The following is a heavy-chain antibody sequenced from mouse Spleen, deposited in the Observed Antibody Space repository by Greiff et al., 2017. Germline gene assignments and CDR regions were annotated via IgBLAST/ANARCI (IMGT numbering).Heavy chain of an antibody. J-gene: IGHJ4*01. CDR2: IWTGGGT. CDR1: GFSLTSYA. V-gene: IGHV2-9-1*01. Sequence: VQRVESGPGLVAPSQSLSITCTVSGFSLTSYAISWVRQPPGKGLEWLGVIWTGGGTNYNSALKSRLSISKDNSKSQVFLKMNSLQTDDTARYYCARRRRDYGSSYDYYAMDYWGQGTSVTVSS. CDR3: ARRRRDYGSSYDYYAMDY. D-gene: IGHD1-1*01.